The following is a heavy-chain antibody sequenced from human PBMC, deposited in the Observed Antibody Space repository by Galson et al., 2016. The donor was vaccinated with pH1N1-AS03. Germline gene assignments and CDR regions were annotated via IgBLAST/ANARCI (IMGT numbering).Heavy chain of an antibody. J-gene: IGHJ4*02. V-gene: IGHV3-23*01. CDR3: AKIYSVGWLLLPFDY. Sequence: SLRLSCAASGFSFDIYAMTWVRQAPGKGLEWVSGISGSGGATYYADSVKGRFTISRDNAKNTVFLQMNSLRAEDTARYYCAKIYSVGWLLLPFDYWGPGTVVTVSS. CDR2: ISGSGGAT. CDR1: GFSFDIYA. D-gene: IGHD5-24*01.